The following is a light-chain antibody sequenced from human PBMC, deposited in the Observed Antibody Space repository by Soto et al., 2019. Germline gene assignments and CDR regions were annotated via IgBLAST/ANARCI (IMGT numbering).Light chain of an antibody. CDR2: DAS. V-gene: IGKV3-11*01. CDR3: QHLNTYPRT. Sequence: EIVLTQSPATLSLSPGERATLSCRASQSVSSYLAWYQQKPGQAPRLLIYDASNRATGIPSRFSGSGSGTDFTLTISGLQPEDFATYYCQHLNTYPRTFGQGTKVDI. J-gene: IGKJ1*01. CDR1: QSVSSY.